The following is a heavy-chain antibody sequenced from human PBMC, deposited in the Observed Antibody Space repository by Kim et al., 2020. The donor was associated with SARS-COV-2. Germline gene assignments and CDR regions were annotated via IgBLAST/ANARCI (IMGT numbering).Heavy chain of an antibody. CDR3: ASDSIAAAVTGLDY. CDR2: ISSGGRTI. CDR1: GFTFSDSY. D-gene: IGHD6-13*01. J-gene: IGHJ4*02. Sequence: GGSLRLSCAASGFTFSDSYMSWIRQAPGKGLEWVSYISSGGRTIYYADSVKGRFTISRDNAKKSLYLQMNSLRAEDTAVYYCASDSIAAAVTGLDYWGQGTLVTVSS. V-gene: IGHV3-11*04.